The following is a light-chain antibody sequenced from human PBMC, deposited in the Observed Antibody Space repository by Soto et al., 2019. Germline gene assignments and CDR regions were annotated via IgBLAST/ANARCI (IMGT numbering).Light chain of an antibody. CDR3: QVWDRSSDHYV. J-gene: IGLJ1*01. V-gene: IGLV3-21*02. Sequence: SYELTQPPSVSVAPGQTVRVTCGAKSIGSKSVHWYQQRSGQAPVLVVYDDRDRPSGVPERFSGSNSGNTATLTISRVEDGDEADYHCQVWDRSSDHYVFGTGTKVTV. CDR2: DDR. CDR1: SIGSKS.